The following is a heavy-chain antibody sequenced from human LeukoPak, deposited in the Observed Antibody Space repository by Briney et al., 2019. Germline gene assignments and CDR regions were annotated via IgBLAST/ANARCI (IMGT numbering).Heavy chain of an antibody. J-gene: IGHJ5*02. D-gene: IGHD4-17*01. Sequence: SQTLSLTCAVSGGSISSGGYSWSWIRQPPGKGLEWIGYIYHSGSTYYNPSLKSRVTISVDRSKNQFSLKLSSVTAADTAVYYCATNYGDYDNWFDPWGQGTLVTVSS. CDR2: IYHSGST. V-gene: IGHV4-30-2*01. CDR1: GGSISSGGYS. CDR3: ATNYGDYDNWFDP.